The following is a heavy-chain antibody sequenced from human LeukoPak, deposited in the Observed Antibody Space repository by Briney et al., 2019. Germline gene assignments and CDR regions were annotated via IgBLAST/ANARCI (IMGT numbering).Heavy chain of an antibody. J-gene: IGHJ4*02. Sequence: GSLRLSCAASGFTFSSYAMSWVRQAPGKGLEWVSAISGSGGSTYYADSVKGRFTISRDNSENTLYLQMNSLRAEDTAVYYCAKRRGDSSGTSHPFDYWGQGTLVTVSS. CDR1: GFTFSSYA. CDR3: AKRRGDSSGTSHPFDY. V-gene: IGHV3-23*01. D-gene: IGHD3-22*01. CDR2: ISGSGGST.